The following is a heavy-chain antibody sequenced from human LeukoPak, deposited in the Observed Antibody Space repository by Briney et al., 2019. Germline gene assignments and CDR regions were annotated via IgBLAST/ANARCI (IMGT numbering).Heavy chain of an antibody. CDR2: ISSTSTTI. Sequence: GGSLRLSCAASGFTFSDYTMNWVRQAPGKGLEWVSYISSTSTTIYYADSVKGRFTISRDNAKNSLYLQMSSLRAEDTAVYYCARDSSGCQWGQGTLVTVSS. J-gene: IGHJ4*02. CDR3: ARDSSGCQ. CDR1: GFTFSDYT. V-gene: IGHV3-48*04. D-gene: IGHD3-22*01.